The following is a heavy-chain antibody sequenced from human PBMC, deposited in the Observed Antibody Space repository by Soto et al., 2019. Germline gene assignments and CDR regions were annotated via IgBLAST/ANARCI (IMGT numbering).Heavy chain of an antibody. CDR2: IYRYGST. D-gene: IGHD3-10*01. Sequence: QVQLQESGPRLVKPSGTLSLTCAVYGGSLSGCNWWSWVRQPPGKGLEWIGEIYRYGSTSYNPSLKSRVTIAVDKSKNQISLKMTSLTAADTVVYFGSGGGRPGQIDWFDPWGQGILVTVSS. CDR1: GGSLSGCNW. J-gene: IGHJ5*02. CDR3: SGGGRPGQIDWFDP. V-gene: IGHV4-4*02.